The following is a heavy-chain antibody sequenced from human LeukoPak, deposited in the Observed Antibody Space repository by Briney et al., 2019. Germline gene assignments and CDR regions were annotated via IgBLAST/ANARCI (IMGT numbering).Heavy chain of an antibody. CDR2: ISSSSSTI. CDR3: ARGLFGVVKGFCGFDY. V-gene: IGHV3-48*01. CDR1: GFTFSSYS. D-gene: IGHD3-3*01. J-gene: IGHJ4*02. Sequence: GGSLRLSCAASGFTFSSYSMNWVRQAPGKGLEWVSYISSSSSTIYYADSVKGRFTISRDNAKNSLYLQMNSLRAEDTAVYYCARGLFGVVKGFCGFDYWGQGTLVTVSS.